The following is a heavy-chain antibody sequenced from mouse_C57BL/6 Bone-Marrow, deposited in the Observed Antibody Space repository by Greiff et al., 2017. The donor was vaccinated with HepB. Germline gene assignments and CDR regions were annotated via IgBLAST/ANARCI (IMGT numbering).Heavy chain of an antibody. CDR1: GYTFTSYW. V-gene: IGHV1-55*01. J-gene: IGHJ2*01. D-gene: IGHD2-5*01. CDR2: IYPGSGST. Sequence: QVQLKQPGAELVKPGASVKMSCKASGYTFTSYWITWVKQRPGQGLEWIGDIYPGSGSTNYNEKFKSKATLTVDTSSSTAYMQLSSLTSEDSAVYYCARRGIYYSNFFDYWGQGTTLTVSS. CDR3: ARRGIYYSNFFDY.